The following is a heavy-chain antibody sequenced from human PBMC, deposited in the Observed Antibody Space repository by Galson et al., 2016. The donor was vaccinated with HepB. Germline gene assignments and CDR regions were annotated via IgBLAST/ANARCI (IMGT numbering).Heavy chain of an antibody. CDR1: GGSISSSSYY. CDR3: ARQYCTSSICPPAHYYYYAMDV. V-gene: IGHV4-39*01. CDR2: IFYRGST. J-gene: IGHJ6*02. D-gene: IGHD2-2*01. Sequence: SETLSLTCTVSGGSISSSSYYWGWIRQPPGKGLEWIGSIFYRGSTYYNPSLKSRVTISVDTSKKQFSLKLSSVTAADTAMYYCARQYCTSSICPPAHYYYYAMDVWGQGTTVTVSS.